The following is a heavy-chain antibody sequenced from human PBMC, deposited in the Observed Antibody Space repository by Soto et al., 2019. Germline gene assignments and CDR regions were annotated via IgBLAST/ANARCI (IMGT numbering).Heavy chain of an antibody. D-gene: IGHD1-1*01. Sequence: QVQLQQWGAGLLKPSETLSLTCAVYGGFVSSGSYYWSWIRQPPGKGLEWIGEMSHSGGTHFNPSLERLVTISGDTSKNQFSLKMTSVTSAATALYYCARVERGTATTVVDAFDIWGPGTMVTVSS. V-gene: IGHV4-34*01. CDR3: ARVERGTATTVVDAFDI. CDR2: MSHSGGT. CDR1: GGFVSSGSYY. J-gene: IGHJ3*02.